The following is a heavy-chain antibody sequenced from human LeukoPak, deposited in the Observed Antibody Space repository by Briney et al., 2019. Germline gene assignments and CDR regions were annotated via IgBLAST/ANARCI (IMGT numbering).Heavy chain of an antibody. CDR3: ARSDGYGLVDI. D-gene: IGHD3-10*01. J-gene: IGHJ3*02. V-gene: IGHV4-39*07. CDR1: GRSLSTSNYA. Sequence: PSETLSLACTVSGRSLSTSNYAWGCIRQPRGKGLERIGNIFYSGSTYYSPSLKRRVTISLDTSRNQFSLTLISVTAADTAVYYCARSDGYGLVDIWGQGTMVTVSS. CDR2: IFYSGST.